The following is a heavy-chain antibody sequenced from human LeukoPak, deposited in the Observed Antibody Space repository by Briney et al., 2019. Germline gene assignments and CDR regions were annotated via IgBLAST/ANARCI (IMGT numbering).Heavy chain of an antibody. J-gene: IGHJ4*02. CDR3: AKAQVGRWLQFDY. D-gene: IGHD5-24*01. Sequence: GGSLRLSCAASGFTFSSYAMSWVRQAPGKGLEWVSVISGSGGTKYHAASVKGRFTISRDNSKNTLYLQMNSLRAEDTAVYYCAKAQVGRWLQFDYWGQGTLVTVSS. CDR2: ISGSGGTK. CDR1: GFTFSSYA. V-gene: IGHV3-23*01.